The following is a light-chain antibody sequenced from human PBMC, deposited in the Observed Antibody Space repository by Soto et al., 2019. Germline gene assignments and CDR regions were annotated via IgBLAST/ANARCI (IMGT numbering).Light chain of an antibody. J-gene: IGKJ4*01. CDR1: QGISSY. Sequence: IQLPQSPSSLSASVGDRVTITCRSSQGISSYLAWYQQKPGKAPKLLIYAASTLQSGDPSRFSGSGSGTDFTLTISSLQPEDFAIYYCQQLNSYPLLTFGGGTKVEIK. CDR2: AAS. V-gene: IGKV1-9*01. CDR3: QQLNSYPLLT.